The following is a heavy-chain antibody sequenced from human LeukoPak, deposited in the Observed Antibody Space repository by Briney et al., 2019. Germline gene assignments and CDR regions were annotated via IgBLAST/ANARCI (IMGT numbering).Heavy chain of an antibody. V-gene: IGHV4-39*07. CDR2: IYDSGST. J-gene: IGHJ4*02. CDR3: ARAPRDYYDSSGYYYGFMYYFDY. D-gene: IGHD3-22*01. Sequence: SETLSLTCTVSGGSIRSSYYYWGWIRQPPGKGLEWIGSIYDSGSTYYNPSLKSRVTISVDTSKNQFSLKLSSVTAADTAVYYCARAPRDYYDSSGYYYGFMYYFDYWGQGTLVTVSS. CDR1: GGSIRSSYYY.